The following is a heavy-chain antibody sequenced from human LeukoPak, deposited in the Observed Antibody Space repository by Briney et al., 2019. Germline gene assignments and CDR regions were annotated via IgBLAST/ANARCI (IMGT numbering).Heavy chain of an antibody. CDR1: GFTFSSYA. D-gene: IGHD2-15*01. V-gene: IGHV3-23*01. J-gene: IGHJ4*02. CDR3: AKDWDMAPGY. CDR2: ISDRDGST. Sequence: GGSLRLSCAASGFTFSSYAMSWVRQAPGKGLQWVSSISDRDGSTYYADSVKGRFTISRDNLKNALYLQMNSLRAEDTAVYYCAKDWDMAPGYWGQGTLVTVSS.